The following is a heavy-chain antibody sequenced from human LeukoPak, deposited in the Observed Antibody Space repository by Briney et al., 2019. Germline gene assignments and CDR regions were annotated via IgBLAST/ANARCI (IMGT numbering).Heavy chain of an antibody. CDR3: ARLTWNDGHENFDY. CDR1: GYTFTSYY. J-gene: IGHJ4*02. Sequence: ASVKVSCKASGYTFTSYYMHWVRQAPGQGLEWMGWINPNSGGTNYAQKFQGRVTMTRDTSISTAYMELSRLRSDDTAVYYCARLTWNDGHENFDYWGQGTLVTVSS. CDR2: INPNSGGT. D-gene: IGHD1-1*01. V-gene: IGHV1-2*02.